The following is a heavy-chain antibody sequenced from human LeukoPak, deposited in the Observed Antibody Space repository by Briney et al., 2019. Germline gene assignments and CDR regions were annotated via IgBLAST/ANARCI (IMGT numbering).Heavy chain of an antibody. D-gene: IGHD6-13*01. V-gene: IGHV5-51*01. CDR3: ARHVGSSDVDF. CDR2: IYPGDSDT. Sequence: PGASLKISCKCSGYRFANYWIGWVRQMPGKGLEWMGIIYPGDSDTRYSPSFQGQVTISADKSISTAYLQWSSLQASDTAMYYCARHVGSSDVDFWGQGTLVTVSS. J-gene: IGHJ4*02. CDR1: GYRFANYW.